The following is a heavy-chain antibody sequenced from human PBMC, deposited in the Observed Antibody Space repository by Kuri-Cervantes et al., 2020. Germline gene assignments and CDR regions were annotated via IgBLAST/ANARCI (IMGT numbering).Heavy chain of an antibody. J-gene: IGHJ5*02. V-gene: IGHV3-7*01. Sequence: GESLKISCAASGFSLSTNWMAWVRQSPGKGLEWVASIRQDGGVTYYVDSVKGRFTISRDNAENSLYLQMNSLRAEDTAVYYCARRITMIVVARNWFDPWGQGTLVTVSS. CDR3: ARRITMIVVARNWFDP. CDR2: IRQDGGVT. D-gene: IGHD3-22*01. CDR1: GFSLSTNW.